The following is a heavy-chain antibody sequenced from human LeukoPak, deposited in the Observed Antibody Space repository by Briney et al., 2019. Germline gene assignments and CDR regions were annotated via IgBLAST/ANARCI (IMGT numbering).Heavy chain of an antibody. Sequence: GGSLRLSCAASGFPFTTYWMSWVRQAPGKGLEWLANIKPDGSGRYYVDSVKGRFTISRDNTGDSLSLQMNSLRAEDTAVYYCAREGYSSGWYIFNWFDPWGQGTLVTVSS. CDR2: IKPDGSGR. J-gene: IGHJ5*02. V-gene: IGHV3-7*01. D-gene: IGHD6-19*01. CDR3: AREGYSSGWYIFNWFDP. CDR1: GFPFTTYW.